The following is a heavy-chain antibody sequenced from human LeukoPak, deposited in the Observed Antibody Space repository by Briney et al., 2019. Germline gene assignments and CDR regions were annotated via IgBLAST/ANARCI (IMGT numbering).Heavy chain of an antibody. J-gene: IGHJ4*02. CDR3: ARTEVYFDY. Sequence: SETLSLTCTVSDGSITSNIYYWGWIRQSPRRGLEWIGSVYFSGSTYYKPSLNSRVTISVDTSKNQFSLKLSSVTAADTAVYYCARTEVYFDYWGQGTLVTVSS. CDR2: VYFSGST. V-gene: IGHV4-39*01. CDR1: DGSITSNIYY.